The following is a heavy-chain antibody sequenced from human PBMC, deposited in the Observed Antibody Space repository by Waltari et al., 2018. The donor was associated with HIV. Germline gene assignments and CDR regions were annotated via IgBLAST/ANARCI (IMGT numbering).Heavy chain of an antibody. V-gene: IGHV4-59*01. CDR1: GGSISSYY. J-gene: IGHJ5*02. CDR2: IYYSGST. Sequence: QVQLQESGPGLVKPSETLSLTCTVSGGSISSYYWSWIRQPPGKGLEWIGYIYYSGSTNYHPSLKSRVTISVDTSKNQFSLKLSSVTAADTAVYYCARTASMVRGVTPNWFDPWGQGTLVTVSS. CDR3: ARTASMVRGVTPNWFDP. D-gene: IGHD3-10*01.